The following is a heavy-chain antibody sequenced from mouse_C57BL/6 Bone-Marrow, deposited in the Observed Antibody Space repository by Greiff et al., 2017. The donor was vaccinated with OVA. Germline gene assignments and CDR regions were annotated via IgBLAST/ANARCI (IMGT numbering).Heavy chain of an antibody. CDR1: GYTFTDYY. J-gene: IGHJ1*03. CDR3: ARLDDGYYWYFDV. D-gene: IGHD2-3*01. Sequence: EVQLQQSGPELVKPGASVKISCKASGYTFTDYYMNWVKQSHGKSLEWIGDINPNNGGTSYNQKFKGKATLTVDKSSSTAYMKLRSLTSEDSAVYYCARLDDGYYWYFDVWGTGTTVTVSS. V-gene: IGHV1-26*01. CDR2: INPNNGGT.